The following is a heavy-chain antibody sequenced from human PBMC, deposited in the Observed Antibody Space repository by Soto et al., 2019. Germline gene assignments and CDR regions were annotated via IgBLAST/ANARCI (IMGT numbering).Heavy chain of an antibody. CDR2: ISYDGSNK. CDR3: AKDGWGRGRFDC. CDR1: RFTFSSYG. Sequence: QVQLVESGGGVVQPGRSLRLSCAASRFTFSSYGMHWVRQAPGKGLEWLAFISYDGSNKYYADSVKGRFTISRDNSKNTLFLQVNSLRAEDTAVYYCAKDGWGRGRFDCWGQVTLVTVSS. J-gene: IGHJ4*02. D-gene: IGHD7-27*01. V-gene: IGHV3-30*18.